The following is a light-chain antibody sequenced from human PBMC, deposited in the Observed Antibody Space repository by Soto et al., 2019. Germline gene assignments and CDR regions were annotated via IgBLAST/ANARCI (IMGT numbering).Light chain of an antibody. Sequence: QSALTQPASVSGSPGQSITISCTGTSSDVGGYHYVSWYQQHPGKAPKLMIYEVTNRPTGVSNRFSASKSGNTASLTISGLQAEDEAHYYCSSYTTTCTVVFGGGTKLTVL. CDR3: SSYTTTCTVV. CDR2: EVT. V-gene: IGLV2-14*01. CDR1: SSDVGGYHY. J-gene: IGLJ2*01.